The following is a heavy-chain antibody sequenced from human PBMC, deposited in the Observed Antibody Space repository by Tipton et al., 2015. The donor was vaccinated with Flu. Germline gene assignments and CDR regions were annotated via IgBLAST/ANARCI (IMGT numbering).Heavy chain of an antibody. CDR1: DFDFGLYV. J-gene: IGHJ4*02. Sequence: SLRLSCAVSDFDFGLYVMHWVRQAPGKGLEWVAVISNDGSKMHYSDSVKGRFTISRDNSKDTVYLQMSILRTEDTAVYYCASGAIVMVRGVIGYWGQGSLVTVSS. V-gene: IGHV3-30*04. CDR2: ISNDGSKM. CDR3: ASGAIVMVRGVIGY. D-gene: IGHD3-10*01.